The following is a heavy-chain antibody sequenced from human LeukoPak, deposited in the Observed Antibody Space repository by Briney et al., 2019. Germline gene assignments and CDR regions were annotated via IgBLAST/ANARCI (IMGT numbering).Heavy chain of an antibody. Sequence: GGSLRLSCAVSGFTFRSYAMNWVRQAPGKGLEWVAAITADGGSTHYTTSVKGRFIISRETPKNTLSLQMNNLRAEDTAVYFCARVWLRDYMDVWGEGTTVSVSS. J-gene: IGHJ6*03. CDR2: ITADGGST. CDR1: GFTFRSYA. CDR3: ARVWLRDYMDV. V-gene: IGHV3-23*01. D-gene: IGHD5-12*01.